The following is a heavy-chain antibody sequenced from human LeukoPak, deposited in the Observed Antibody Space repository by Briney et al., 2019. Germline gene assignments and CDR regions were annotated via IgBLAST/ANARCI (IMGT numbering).Heavy chain of an antibody. CDR3: AREHMVRGVINR. Sequence: PSETLSLTCTVSGGSISNYYWSWIRQPAGKRLEWLGRIYSSGSTNYNPSLESRVTVSVDTSKNQFSRKLSSVTAADTAVYYCAREHMVRGVINRWGQGALVTVSS. V-gene: IGHV4-4*07. CDR2: IYSSGST. D-gene: IGHD3-10*01. CDR1: GGSISNYY. J-gene: IGHJ4*02.